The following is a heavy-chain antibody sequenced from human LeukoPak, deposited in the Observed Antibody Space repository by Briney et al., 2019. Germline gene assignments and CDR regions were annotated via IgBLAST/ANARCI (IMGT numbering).Heavy chain of an antibody. CDR3: AKVFDSSPLYYFDY. V-gene: IGHV3-23*01. J-gene: IGHJ4*02. Sequence: GSLRLSFAASGFTFSSYAMNWVRPAPGKGLEGVSAISGSGGSTFYADSVKGRFTISRDSSKNTLYLQMNSLRAEDTAVYYCAKVFDSSPLYYFDYWGQGTLVTVSS. CDR2: ISGSGGST. CDR1: GFTFSSYA. D-gene: IGHD3-22*01.